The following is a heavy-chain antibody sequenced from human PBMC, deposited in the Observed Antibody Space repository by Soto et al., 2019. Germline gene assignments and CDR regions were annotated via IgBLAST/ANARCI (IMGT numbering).Heavy chain of an antibody. Sequence: GASVKFSCKASGYTFTSYGISWVRQAPGQGLEWMGWISAYNGNTNYAQKLQGRVTMTTDTSTSTAYMELRSLRSDDTAVYYCARTLDIVYTNWFDPWGQGTLVTVSS. CDR2: ISAYNGNT. V-gene: IGHV1-18*01. D-gene: IGHD2-2*03. CDR3: ARTLDIVYTNWFDP. CDR1: GYTFTSYG. J-gene: IGHJ5*02.